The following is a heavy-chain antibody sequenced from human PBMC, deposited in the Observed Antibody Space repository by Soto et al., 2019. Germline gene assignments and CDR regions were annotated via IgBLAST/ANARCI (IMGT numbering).Heavy chain of an antibody. CDR3: ARDRVRAAAGYGMDV. CDR2: IGTAGDT. V-gene: IGHV3-13*01. J-gene: IGHJ6*02. Sequence: PGGSLRLSCAASGFTFSSYDMHWVRQATGKGLEWVSAIGTAGDTYYPGSVKGRFTISRENAKNSLYLQMNSLRAEDTAVYYCARDRVRAAAGYGMDVWGQGTTVTVPS. D-gene: IGHD6-13*01. CDR1: GFTFSSYD.